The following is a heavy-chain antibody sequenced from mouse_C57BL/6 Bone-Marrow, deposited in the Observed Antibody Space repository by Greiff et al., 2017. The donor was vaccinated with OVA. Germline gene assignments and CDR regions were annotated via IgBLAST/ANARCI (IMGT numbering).Heavy chain of an antibody. J-gene: IGHJ3*01. CDR3: TRKDYYYGSSPFAY. CDR1: GYTFTDYE. Sequence: VQLQQSGAELVRPGASVTLSCKASGYTFTDYEMHWVKQTPVHGLEWIGAIDPETGGTAYNQKFKGKAILTADKSSSTAYMELRSLTSEDSAVYYCTRKDYYYGSSPFAYWGQGTLVTVSA. D-gene: IGHD1-1*01. CDR2: IDPETGGT. V-gene: IGHV1-15*01.